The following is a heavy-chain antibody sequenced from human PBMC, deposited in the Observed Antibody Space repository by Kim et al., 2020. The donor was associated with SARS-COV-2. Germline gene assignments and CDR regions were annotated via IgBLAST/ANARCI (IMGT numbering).Heavy chain of an antibody. V-gene: IGHV3-49*04. D-gene: IGHD3-3*01. CDR1: GFTFGDYA. CDR3: NRAARDQSDS. CDR2: IRSKPGGGTP. J-gene: IGHJ5*02. Sequence: GGSLRLSCTSSGFTFGDYAMNWVRQAPGKGLEWVGFIRSKPGGGTPEYAASVKGSFTISRDDSRGIPYLQMKSLKTEATAVSYCNRAARDQSDSWGQGTLVTVSS.